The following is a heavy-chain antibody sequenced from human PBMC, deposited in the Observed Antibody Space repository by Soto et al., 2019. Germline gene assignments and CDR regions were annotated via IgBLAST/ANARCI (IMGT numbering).Heavy chain of an antibody. D-gene: IGHD3-10*01. V-gene: IGHV3-21*01. CDR1: GFTFSSYS. J-gene: IGHJ5*02. CDR3: ARDRYGSGSYYYNWFDP. CDR2: ISSSSSYI. Sequence: VQLVESGGGLVKPGGSLRLSCAASGFTFSSYSMNWVRQAPGKGLEWVSSISSSSSYIYYADSVKGRFTISRDNAKNSLYLQMNSLRAEDTAVYYCARDRYGSGSYYYNWFDPWGQGTLVTVSS.